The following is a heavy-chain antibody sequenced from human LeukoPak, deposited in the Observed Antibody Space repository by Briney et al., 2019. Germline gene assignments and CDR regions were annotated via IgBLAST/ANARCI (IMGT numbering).Heavy chain of an antibody. CDR3: AKDISTRVYGELFDY. Sequence: GGSLRLSCAASGFTFSRYGMHWVRQAPGKGLEWVAIISYDGGHTYFADPVKGRFTISRDDSKNTLYLQMNGLRAEDSAVYYCAKDISTRVYGELFDYWGQGTLVTVSS. J-gene: IGHJ4*02. CDR2: ISYDGGHT. D-gene: IGHD4-17*01. V-gene: IGHV3-30*18. CDR1: GFTFSRYG.